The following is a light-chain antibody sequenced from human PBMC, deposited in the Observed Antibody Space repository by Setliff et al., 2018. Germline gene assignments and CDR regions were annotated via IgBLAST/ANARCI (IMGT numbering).Light chain of an antibody. CDR1: SSDVGSYDL. CDR2: AVS. Sequence: QSVLTQPASVSGSPGQSITISCSGTSSDVGSYDLVSWYQQHPGKAPKLIIYAVSDRPSGVSNRFSGSKSGNTASLTISGLQAEDEADYYCTSYTTYTTLVFGGGTKVTV. V-gene: IGLV2-14*03. J-gene: IGLJ2*01. CDR3: TSYTTYTTLV.